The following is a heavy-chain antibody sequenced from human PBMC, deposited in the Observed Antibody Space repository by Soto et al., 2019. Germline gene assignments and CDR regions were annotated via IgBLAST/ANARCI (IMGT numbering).Heavy chain of an antibody. J-gene: IGHJ5*02. CDR3: ARRDRSGFSYWLDT. CDR1: GGSISSGDYY. D-gene: IGHD3-22*01. V-gene: IGHV4-31*03. CDR2: IYFSGTT. Sequence: QVQLQESGPGLVKPSQTLSLTCTVSGGSISSGDYYWSWIRQHTGKCLEWIGTIYFSGTTYYNPSLKSRVTISVDTSKSQFSLKLSSVTAADTAVYYCARRDRSGFSYWLDTWGQGTLVTVSS.